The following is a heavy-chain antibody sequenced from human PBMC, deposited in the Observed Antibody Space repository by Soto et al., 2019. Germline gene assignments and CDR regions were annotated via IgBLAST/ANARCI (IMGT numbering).Heavy chain of an antibody. D-gene: IGHD6-13*01. CDR2: ISSDGSNK. CDR1: GFTFSNYG. V-gene: IGHV3-30*18. J-gene: IGHJ4*02. Sequence: LRLSCAASGFTFSNYGIHWVRQAPGKGLEWVAVISSDGSNKYFADSVKGRFSISRDNSRNTLYLQMNSLRAEDSAVYYCAKGYSSSWLGYFDYWGQGALVTVSS. CDR3: AKGYSSSWLGYFDY.